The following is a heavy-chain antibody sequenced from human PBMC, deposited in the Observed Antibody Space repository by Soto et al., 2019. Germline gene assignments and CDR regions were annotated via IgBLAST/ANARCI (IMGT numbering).Heavy chain of an antibody. V-gene: IGHV6-1*01. Sequence: SQTLSLTCAISGDSVSSNSAAWNWIRQSPSRGLEWLGRTYYRSKWYNDYAVSVKSRITINPDTSKNQFSLQLNSVTPEDTAVYYGARSPLLTGDHAFDIWGQGTMVTVSS. CDR2: TYYRSKWYN. CDR1: GDSVSSNSAA. D-gene: IGHD7-27*01. J-gene: IGHJ3*02. CDR3: ARSPLLTGDHAFDI.